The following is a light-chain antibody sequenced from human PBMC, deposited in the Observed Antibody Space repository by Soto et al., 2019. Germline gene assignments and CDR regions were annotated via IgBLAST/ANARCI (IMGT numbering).Light chain of an antibody. J-gene: IGLJ1*01. CDR1: SSDVGGYNY. CDR2: DVS. CDR3: SSYTSSSTFYV. V-gene: IGLV2-14*01. Sequence: QSVLTQPASLSGSPGQSITISCTGTSSDVGGYNYVSWYQQHPGKAPKLMIYDVSNRPSGVSNRFSGSKSGNTASLTISGLQAEDEADYYCSSYTSSSTFYVFGTGTKVTVL.